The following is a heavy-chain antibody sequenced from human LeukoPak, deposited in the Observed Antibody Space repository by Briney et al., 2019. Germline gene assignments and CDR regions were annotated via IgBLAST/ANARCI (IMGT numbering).Heavy chain of an antibody. CDR2: IKSKADGETI. V-gene: IGHV3-15*07. J-gene: IGHJ4*02. CDR1: GFTFTNAW. CDR3: STLTSRGLSDS. D-gene: IGHD1-20*01. Sequence: PGGSLRLSCAASGFTFTNAWMNWVRQAPGKGLEWVGRIKSKADGETIDYAAPVKGRFTFSKDDSKNMLYLQMNSLKSEDTAVYYCSTLTSRGLSDSWGQGTLVTVSS.